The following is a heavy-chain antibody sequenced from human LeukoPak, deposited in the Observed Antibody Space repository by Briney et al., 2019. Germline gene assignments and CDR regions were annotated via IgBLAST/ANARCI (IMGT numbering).Heavy chain of an antibody. CDR1: GFTFRSYW. CDR3: AREYFDSSGYYDAFDI. J-gene: IGHJ3*02. V-gene: IGHV3-7*01. Sequence: GGSLRLSCAASGFTFRSYWMSWVRQAPGKGLEWVANIKEDGSEKYYVDSVKGRFTISRDNAKNSLNSQMNSLRAEDTAVYYCAREYFDSSGYYDAFDIWGQGTKVTVSS. D-gene: IGHD3-22*01. CDR2: IKEDGSEK.